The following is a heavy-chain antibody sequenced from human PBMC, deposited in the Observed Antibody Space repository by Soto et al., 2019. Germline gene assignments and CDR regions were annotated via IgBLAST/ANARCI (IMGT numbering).Heavy chain of an antibody. CDR1: GFTFDDYA. V-gene: IGHV3-9*01. CDR3: AKDNSLGYYGSGSYPDY. CDR2: ISWNSGSI. D-gene: IGHD3-10*01. Sequence: PRGSLRLSCAASGFTFDDYAMHWVRQAPGKGLEWVSGISWNSGSIGYADSVKGRFTISRDNAKNSLYLQMNSLRAEDTALYYCAKDNSLGYYGSGSYPDYWGQGTLVTVSS. J-gene: IGHJ4*02.